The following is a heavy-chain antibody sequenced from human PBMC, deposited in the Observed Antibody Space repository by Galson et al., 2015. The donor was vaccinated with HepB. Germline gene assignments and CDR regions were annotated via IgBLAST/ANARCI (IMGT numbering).Heavy chain of an antibody. V-gene: IGHV3-30-3*01. CDR2: ISYDGSNK. Sequence: SLRLSCAASGFTSSSYAMHWVRQAPGKGLEWVAVISYDGSNKYYADSVKGRFTISRDNSKNTLYLQMSSLRAEDTAVYYCARGASWGATYFDYWGQGTLVTVSS. D-gene: IGHD1-26*01. CDR3: ARGASWGATYFDY. J-gene: IGHJ4*02. CDR1: GFTSSSYA.